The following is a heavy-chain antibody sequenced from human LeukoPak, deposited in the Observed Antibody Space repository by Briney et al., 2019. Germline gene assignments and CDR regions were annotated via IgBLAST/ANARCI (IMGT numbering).Heavy chain of an antibody. CDR3: ARESSGYFY. CDR1: GFNLSIYS. J-gene: IGHJ4*02. D-gene: IGHD3-22*01. CDR2: ICSSSSFR. V-gene: IGHV3-21*01. Sequence: GGSLRLSRAASGFNLSIYSMNWVRDAPGKGLEWVSSICSSSSFRYYADSVKGRFTISRDNAKNSLYLQMNSLRAEDTAVYYCARESSGYFYWGQGTLVTVSS.